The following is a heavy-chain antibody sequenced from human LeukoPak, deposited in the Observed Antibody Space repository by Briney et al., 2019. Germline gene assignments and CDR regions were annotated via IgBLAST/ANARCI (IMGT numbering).Heavy chain of an antibody. J-gene: IGHJ4*02. CDR3: ARRRSSTLIDY. CDR1: GYSFSSYW. Sequence: GESLKISCKGSGYSFSSYWIAWVRQMPGKGLEWMGIIYPGDSDTTYSPSFQGQVTISADKSIITAYLQWNSLKASDTAMYFCARRRSSTLIDYWGQGTLVTVSS. D-gene: IGHD3-10*01. CDR2: IYPGDSDT. V-gene: IGHV5-51*01.